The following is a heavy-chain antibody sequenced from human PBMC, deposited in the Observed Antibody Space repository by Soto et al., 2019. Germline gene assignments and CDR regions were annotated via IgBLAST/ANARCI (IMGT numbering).Heavy chain of an antibody. V-gene: IGHV1-69*13. D-gene: IGHD2-2*01. CDR3: ARDKSSTRYYYYGMDV. J-gene: IGHJ6*02. CDR2: IIPIFGTA. Sequence: VKVSCKASGGTFSSYAISWVRQAPGQGLEWMGGIIPIFGTANYAQKFQGRVTITADESTSTAYMELSSLRSEDTAVYYCARDKSSTRYYYYGMDVWGQGTTVTVSS. CDR1: GGTFSSYA.